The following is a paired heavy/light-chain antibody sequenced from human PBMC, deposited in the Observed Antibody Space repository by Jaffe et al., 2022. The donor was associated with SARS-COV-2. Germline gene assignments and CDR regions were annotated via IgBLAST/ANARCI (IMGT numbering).Heavy chain of an antibody. Sequence: EVQLLESGGGLVQPGGSLRLSCAASGFTFSSYAMTWVRQAPGKGLEWVSTITASGASTYYADSVKGRFTISRDNSKNTLYIQMNSLRAEDTAVYYCAKHQGVYNSGWSKFDYWGQGTLVTVSS. J-gene: IGHJ4*02. CDR2: ITASGAST. V-gene: IGHV3-23*01. CDR1: GFTFSSYA. D-gene: IGHD6-19*01. CDR3: AKHQGVYNSGWSKFDY.
Light chain of an antibody. J-gene: IGLJ3*02. CDR1: SSDVGGYNF. Sequence: QSALTQPASVSGSPGQSITISCTGTSSDVGGYNFVSWYQQHPGKAPKLMIYDVTDRPSGVSNRFSGSKSGDTASLTISGLQAEDEADYYCSSYTSSITVVFGGGTKLTVL. V-gene: IGLV2-14*01. CDR2: DVT. CDR3: SSYTSSITVV.